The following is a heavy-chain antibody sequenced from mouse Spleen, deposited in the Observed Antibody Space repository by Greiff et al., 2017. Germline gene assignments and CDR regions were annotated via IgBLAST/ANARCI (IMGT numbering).Heavy chain of an antibody. Sequence: VQLQESGAELARPGASVKMSCKASGYTFTSYTMHWVKQRPGQGLEWIGYINPSSGYTKYNQKFKDKATLTADKSSSTAYMQLSSLTSEDSAVYYCAIPTVVATNAMDSWGQGTSVTVSS. CDR2: INPSSGYT. CDR1: GYTFTSYT. CDR3: AIPTVVATNAMDS. V-gene: IGHV1-4*01. J-gene: IGHJ4*01. D-gene: IGHD1-1*01.